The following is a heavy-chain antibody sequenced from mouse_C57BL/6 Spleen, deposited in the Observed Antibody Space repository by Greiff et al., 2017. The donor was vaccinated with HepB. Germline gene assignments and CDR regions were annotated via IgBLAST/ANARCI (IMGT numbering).Heavy chain of an antibody. V-gene: IGHV1-15*01. CDR2: IDPETGGT. Sequence: VQLQQSGAELVRPGASVTLSCKASGYTFTDYEMHWVKQTPVHGLEWIGAIDPETGGTAYNQKFKGKAILTADKSSSTAYMELRSLTSEDSAVYYCTRERDGYDGFAYWGQGTLVTVSA. D-gene: IGHD2-2*01. J-gene: IGHJ3*01. CDR3: TRERDGYDGFAY. CDR1: GYTFTDYE.